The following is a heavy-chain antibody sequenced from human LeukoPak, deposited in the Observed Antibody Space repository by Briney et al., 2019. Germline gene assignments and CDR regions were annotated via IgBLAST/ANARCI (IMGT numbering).Heavy chain of an antibody. V-gene: IGHV4-4*07. Sequence: SETLSLTCTVSGGSISSYYWSWIRQPAGKGLEWIGRIYTSGSTNYNPSLKSRVTMSVDTSKNQFSLKLSSVTAADTAVYYCARGMLHYYGSGSYYTDYCYYMDVWGKGTTVTISS. CDR2: IYTSGST. CDR3: ARGMLHYYGSGSYYTDYCYYMDV. D-gene: IGHD3-10*01. CDR1: GGSISSYY. J-gene: IGHJ6*03.